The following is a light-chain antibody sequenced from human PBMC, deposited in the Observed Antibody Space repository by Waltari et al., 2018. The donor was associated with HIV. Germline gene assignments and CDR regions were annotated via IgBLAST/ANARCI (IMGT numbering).Light chain of an antibody. CDR3: AAWDDSLNGVV. V-gene: IGLV1-44*01. J-gene: IGLJ2*01. CDR2: RNQ. Sequence: QSVLTQPPSASGTPGQRVTISCSGSSSNIRSNTVNWYQHLPGTAPKLLIYRNQQRASGVPDRFSGSKSGTSASLAISGLQSEDEADYYCAAWDDSLNGVVFGGGTKLTVL. CDR1: SSNIRSNT.